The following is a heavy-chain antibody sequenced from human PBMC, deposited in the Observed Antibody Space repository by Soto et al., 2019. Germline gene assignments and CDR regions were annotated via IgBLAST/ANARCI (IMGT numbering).Heavy chain of an antibody. CDR1: GYTFTHYG. J-gene: IGHJ3*02. Sequence: QVQLVQSGAEVNKPGASVKVSCKASGYTFTHYGISWVRQAPGQGLAWMGWISALNGNTKYVDNFQDRVTMTSDTSTNTSYLEVRSLRSDDTAMYYCARVYGSGSYIAFDIWGQGTMVTVSS. CDR3: ARVYGSGSYIAFDI. CDR2: ISALNGNT. V-gene: IGHV1-18*01. D-gene: IGHD3-10*01.